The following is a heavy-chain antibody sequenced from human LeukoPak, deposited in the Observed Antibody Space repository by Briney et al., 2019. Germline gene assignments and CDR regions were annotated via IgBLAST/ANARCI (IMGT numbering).Heavy chain of an antibody. CDR2: INTNTGNP. CDR1: GYTFTSYA. V-gene: IGHV7-4-1*02. J-gene: IGHJ4*02. Sequence: ASVKVSCKASGYTFTSYAMNWVRQAPGQGLEWMGWINTNTGNPTYAQGFTGRFVFSLDTSVSTAYLQISSLKAEDTAVYYCARSQTSYYDSSGYSLGYWGQGTLVTVSS. CDR3: ARSQTSYYDSSGYSLGY. D-gene: IGHD3-22*01.